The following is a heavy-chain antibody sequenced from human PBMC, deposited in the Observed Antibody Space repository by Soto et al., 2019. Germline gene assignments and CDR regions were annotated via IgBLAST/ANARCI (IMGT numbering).Heavy chain of an antibody. CDR3: TRGGGLEYSGSF. CDR1: GFTFSSYW. V-gene: IGHV3-74*01. CDR2: INSDGSST. D-gene: IGHD1-26*01. Sequence: PGGSLRLSCAASGFTFSSYWMHWVRQAPGKGPVWVSRINSDGSSTTYADSVKGRFTISRDNAKNTVYLQMNSLTAEDTAVYYCTRGGGLEYSGSFWGQVPFVTAS. J-gene: IGHJ4*02.